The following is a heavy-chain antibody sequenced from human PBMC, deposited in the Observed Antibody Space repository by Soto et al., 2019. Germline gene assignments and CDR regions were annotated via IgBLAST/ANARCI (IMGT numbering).Heavy chain of an antibody. CDR2: MSGSGGST. D-gene: IGHD1-26*01. CDR3: AKCVGFPYYFDY. J-gene: IGHJ4*02. V-gene: IGHV3-23*01. Sequence: GGSLRLSCATSGCTFSSYGMSWVRQAPGKGLEWVSAMSGSGGSTYYADSVKGRVTISRDNSKNTLYLQMNSLRPEDTAVYYCAKCVGFPYYFDYWGQGTPVTVSS. CDR1: GCTFSSYG.